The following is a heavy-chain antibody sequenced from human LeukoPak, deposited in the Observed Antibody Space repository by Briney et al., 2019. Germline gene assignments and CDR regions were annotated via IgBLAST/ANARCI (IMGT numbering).Heavy chain of an antibody. Sequence: GGSLRLYCAASGFTFSSYEMNWVRKAPGKGLEWVSYISSSGSTIYYADSVKGRFTISRDNAKNSLYLQMNSLRAEDTAVYYCARDLSGYDYFDYWGQGTLVTVSS. J-gene: IGHJ4*02. CDR1: GFTFSSYE. CDR3: ARDLSGYDYFDY. CDR2: ISSSGSTI. D-gene: IGHD5-12*01. V-gene: IGHV3-48*03.